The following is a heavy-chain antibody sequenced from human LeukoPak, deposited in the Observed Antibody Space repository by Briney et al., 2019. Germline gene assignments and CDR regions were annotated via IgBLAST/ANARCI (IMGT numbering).Heavy chain of an antibody. V-gene: IGHV4-39*01. Sequence: KASETLSLTCTVSGGSISSSSYYWGWIRQPPGKGLEWIGSIYYSGSTYYNPSLKSRVTISVDTSKNQFSLKLSSVTAADTAVYYCARRSQDAFDIWGQGTMVTVSS. CDR3: ARRSQDAFDI. J-gene: IGHJ3*02. CDR2: IYYSGST. CDR1: GGSISSSSYY.